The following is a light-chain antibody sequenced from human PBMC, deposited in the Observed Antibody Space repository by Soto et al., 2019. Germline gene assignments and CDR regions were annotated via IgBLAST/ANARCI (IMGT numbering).Light chain of an antibody. V-gene: IGKV3-15*01. CDR3: QQYNDWPPLT. CDR2: GTS. CDR1: QSVSSN. J-gene: IGKJ4*01. Sequence: EIGMTQSTSTLSVSPGERATLSCRASQSVSSNLAWYQQKPGQAPRLLIYGTSTRATGVPARFSGSGSATEFTLTISDLQSQDFAVYYCQQYNDWPPLTFGGGTKVDIK.